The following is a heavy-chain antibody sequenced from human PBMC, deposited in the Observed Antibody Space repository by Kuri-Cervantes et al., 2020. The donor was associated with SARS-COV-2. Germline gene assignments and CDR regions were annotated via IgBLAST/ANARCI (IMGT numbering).Heavy chain of an antibody. CDR3: ARSKGSGWFGFDPSMEV. V-gene: IGHV4-59*01. J-gene: IGHJ6*02. CDR1: GGSISSYY. D-gene: IGHD6-19*01. Sequence: SETLSLTCTVSGGSISSYYWSWIRQPPGKGLEWIGYIYYSGSTNYNPSLKSRVTISVDTSKNQFSLKLSSVTAADTAVYYCARSKGSGWFGFDPSMEVWGQGTTVTVSS. CDR2: IYYSGST.